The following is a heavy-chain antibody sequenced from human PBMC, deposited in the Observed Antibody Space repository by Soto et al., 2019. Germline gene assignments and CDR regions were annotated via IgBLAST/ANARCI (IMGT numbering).Heavy chain of an antibody. CDR3: AREVSGSYSTFDS. CDR2: ITSNGRAM. Sequence: GGSLRLSCAASGFTFSDYYMSWIRQAPGKGLEWISYITSNGRAMSYADSVKGRFTISRDNAANSLYLQMNSLRVEDTAFYYCAREVSGSYSTFDSWGQGILVTVPQ. D-gene: IGHD6-19*01. J-gene: IGHJ4*02. CDR1: GFTFSDYY. V-gene: IGHV3-11*01.